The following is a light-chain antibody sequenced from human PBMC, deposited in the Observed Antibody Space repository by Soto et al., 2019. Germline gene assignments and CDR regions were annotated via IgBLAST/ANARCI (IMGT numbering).Light chain of an antibody. Sequence: EIVLTQSPGTLSLSPGERATLSCRASQSVSNNALAWYQQKPGQAPRLLIYGASNRATGIPDVFSGSGSGTDFTLTISRLEDEDFAVYYCQVYGNAPMYTFGQGTRLEIK. CDR1: QSVSNNA. J-gene: IGKJ2*01. CDR2: GAS. CDR3: QVYGNAPMYT. V-gene: IGKV3-20*01.